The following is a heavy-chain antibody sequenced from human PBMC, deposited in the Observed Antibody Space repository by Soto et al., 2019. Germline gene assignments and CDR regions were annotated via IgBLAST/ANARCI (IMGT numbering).Heavy chain of an antibody. J-gene: IGHJ5*02. CDR1: GFTFSSYG. D-gene: IGHD6-13*01. Sequence: PXGSLIVSCTGSGFTFSSYGMHWVRQAPGKGLEWVAVISYDGSNKYYADSVKGRFTISRDNSKNTLYLQMKSLRAEDTAVYYCAKDRASGSSWSAVWFDPWGQGTLVTVSS. CDR2: ISYDGSNK. CDR3: AKDRASGSSWSAVWFDP. V-gene: IGHV3-30*18.